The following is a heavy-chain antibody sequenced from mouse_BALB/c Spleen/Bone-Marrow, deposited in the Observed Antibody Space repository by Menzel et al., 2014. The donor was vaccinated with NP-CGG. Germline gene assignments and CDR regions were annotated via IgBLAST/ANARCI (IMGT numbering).Heavy chain of an antibody. CDR3: SRLSYYGRFAY. V-gene: IGHV4-1*02. CDR1: GFDFNRYW. Sequence: EVHLVESGGGLVQPGGSLKLSCAASGFDFNRYWMSWVRQAPGKGLEWIGEINPDSSTINYTPSLKDKFIISRDNAKNTLYLQMSKVRSEDTALYYCSRLSYYGRFAYWGQGTLVTVSA. D-gene: IGHD1-1*01. J-gene: IGHJ3*01. CDR2: INPDSSTI.